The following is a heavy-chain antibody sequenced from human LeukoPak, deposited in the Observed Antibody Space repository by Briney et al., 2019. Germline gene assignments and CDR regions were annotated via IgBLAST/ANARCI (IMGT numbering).Heavy chain of an antibody. Sequence: GGSLRLSCAASGFTFSSFGMHWVRQAPGKGLEWVALIWYDGSDKYYAASVKGRFTISRDNSKNTLYLQMNSLRDEDTAVCYCARAWLTTAGLGDYWGQGTLVAVSA. CDR1: GFTFSSFG. D-gene: IGHD4-17*01. CDR2: IWYDGSDK. CDR3: ARAWLTTAGLGDY. J-gene: IGHJ4*02. V-gene: IGHV3-33*01.